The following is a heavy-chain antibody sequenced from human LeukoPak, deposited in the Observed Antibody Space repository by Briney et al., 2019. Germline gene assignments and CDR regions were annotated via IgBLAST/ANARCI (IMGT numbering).Heavy chain of an antibody. V-gene: IGHV4-34*01. CDR2: INHSGST. CDR3: ARRHRTYYDILTGKSYFDY. J-gene: IGHJ4*02. Sequence: SETLSLTCAVYGGSFSGYYWSWIRQPPGKGLEWIGEINHSGSTNYNPSLKSRVTISVDTSKNQFSLKLSSVTAADTAVYYCARRHRTYYDILTGKSYFDYWGQGTLVTVSS. CDR1: GGSFSGYY. D-gene: IGHD3-9*01.